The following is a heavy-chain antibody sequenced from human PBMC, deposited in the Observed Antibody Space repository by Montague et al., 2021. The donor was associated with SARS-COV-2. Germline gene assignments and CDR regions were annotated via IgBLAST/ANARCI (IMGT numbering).Heavy chain of an antibody. CDR2: IYYTGNT. J-gene: IGHJ4*02. CDR3: ARTHAEGHLDY. Sequence: SETLSLTRTVSGGSISGYHWSWLRQPPGKGLEWIAYIYYTGNTRYNPSLQSRVTISTDMSKNQFSLKVTSVSAADTAVYYCARTHAEGHLDYWGQGTLVTVSS. V-gene: IGHV4-59*01. CDR1: GGSISGYH.